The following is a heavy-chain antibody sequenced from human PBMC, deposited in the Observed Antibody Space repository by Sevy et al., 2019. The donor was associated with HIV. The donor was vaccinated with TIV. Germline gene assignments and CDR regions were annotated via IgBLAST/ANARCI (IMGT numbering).Heavy chain of an antibody. D-gene: IGHD6-6*01. CDR2: IYYSGST. J-gene: IGHJ6*02. V-gene: IGHV4-39*01. Sequence: SETLSLTCTVSGGSISSSSYYWGWIGQPPGKGLEWSGSIYYSGSTYYNPSLKSRVTISVDTSKNQFSLKLSSVTAADTAVYYCARRNPQLAAGPYYYYYGMDVWGQGTTVTVSS. CDR3: ARRNPQLAAGPYYYYYGMDV. CDR1: GGSISSSSYY.